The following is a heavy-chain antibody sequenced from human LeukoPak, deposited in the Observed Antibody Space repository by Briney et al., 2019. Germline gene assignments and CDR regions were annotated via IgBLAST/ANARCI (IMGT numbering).Heavy chain of an antibody. V-gene: IGHV3-21*01. CDR1: GFTFSSYS. Sequence: PGGSLRLSCAASGFTFSSYSMNWVRQAPGKGLEWVSSISSSSSYIYYADSVKGRFTISRDNAKNSLYLQMNSLRAEDTAVYYCARAWSYYDSSGYYGHRTPLFDYWGQGTLVTVSS. CDR2: ISSSSSYI. CDR3: ARAWSYYDSSGYYGHRTPLFDY. D-gene: IGHD3-22*01. J-gene: IGHJ4*02.